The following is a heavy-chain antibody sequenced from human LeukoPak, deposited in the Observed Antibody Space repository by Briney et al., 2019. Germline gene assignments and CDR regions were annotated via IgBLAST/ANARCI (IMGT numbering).Heavy chain of an antibody. CDR1: GGSISSHY. Sequence: PSETLSLTCTVSGGSISSHYWSWIRQPPGKGLEWIGYVYYSGITNYNPSLKSRVPILVDTSKNQFSLKLSSVTAADTAVYYCARRGGSGYDDAFDIWGQRTVVTVSS. J-gene: IGHJ3*02. CDR3: ARRGGSGYDDAFDI. CDR2: VYYSGIT. V-gene: IGHV4-59*11. D-gene: IGHD3-3*01.